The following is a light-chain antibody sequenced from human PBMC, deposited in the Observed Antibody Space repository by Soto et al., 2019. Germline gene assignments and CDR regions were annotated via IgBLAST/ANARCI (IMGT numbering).Light chain of an antibody. CDR3: QQYGSSLVT. Sequence: EIVLTQSPATLSLSPGERATLSCRASQSVSSYLAWYQQKPGQAPRLLIYGASSRATGIPDRFSGSGSGTDFTLTISRLEPEDFAVYYCQQYGSSLVTFGGGTKV. CDR2: GAS. CDR1: QSVSSY. V-gene: IGKV3-20*01. J-gene: IGKJ4*01.